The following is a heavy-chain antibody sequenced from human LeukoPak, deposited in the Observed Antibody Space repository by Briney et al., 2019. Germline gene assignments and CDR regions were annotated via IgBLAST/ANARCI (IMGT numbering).Heavy chain of an antibody. Sequence: SETLSLTCSVSGGSISCGGYFWSWIRQHPGKVLELIGYIYYSGSTHYNPSLKSRVTISGATSKNQFSLTLRSVTAAETAAYYCARDRVITIFGPARYGGQGSLATVSS. CDR1: GGSISCGGYF. J-gene: IGHJ4*02. CDR3: ARDRVITIFGPARY. CDR2: IYYSGST. D-gene: IGHD3-3*01. V-gene: IGHV4-31*03.